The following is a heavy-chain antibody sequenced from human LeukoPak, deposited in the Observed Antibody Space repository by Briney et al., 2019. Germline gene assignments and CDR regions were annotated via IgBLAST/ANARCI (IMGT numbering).Heavy chain of an antibody. CDR1: GFTFSSYA. CDR3: ARDPRWGSSWYSGMDV. V-gene: IGHV3-64*01. J-gene: IGHJ6*02. D-gene: IGHD6-13*01. Sequence: GGSLRLSCAASGFTFSSYAMHWVRQAPGKGLEYVSAISSNGGSTYYANSVKGRFTISRDNSKNTLYLQMGSLSAEDMAVYYCARDPRWGSSWYSGMDVWGQGATVTVSS. CDR2: ISSNGGST.